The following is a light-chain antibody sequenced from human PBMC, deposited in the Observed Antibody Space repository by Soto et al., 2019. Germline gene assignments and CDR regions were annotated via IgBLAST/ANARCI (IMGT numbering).Light chain of an antibody. V-gene: IGLV2-14*01. Sequence: QSALTQPASVSGSPGQSITISCSGTSSDVGSYDHVSWYQHHPGEAPKLMIYEVSYRPSGVSTRFSGSKSGNMASLTSSGLQAADEVDYYCSSYTSSSTGGLFGGGTQLTVL. CDR2: EVS. CDR3: SSYTSSSTGGL. J-gene: IGLJ2*01. CDR1: SSDVGSYDH.